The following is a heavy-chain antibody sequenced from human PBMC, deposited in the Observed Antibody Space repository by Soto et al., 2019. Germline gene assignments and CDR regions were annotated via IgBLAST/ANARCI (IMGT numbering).Heavy chain of an antibody. D-gene: IGHD2-2*01. V-gene: IGHV3-74*01. CDR3: ARARYCSSTSCYVGEVDV. CDR1: GFTFSSYW. CDR2: INSDGSST. Sequence: GGSLRLSCAASGFTFSSYWMHWVRQAPGKGLVWVSRINSDGSSTSYADSVKGRFTISRDNAKNTLYLQMNSLRAEDTAVYYCARARYCSSTSCYVGEVDVWGKGTTVTVSS. J-gene: IGHJ6*04.